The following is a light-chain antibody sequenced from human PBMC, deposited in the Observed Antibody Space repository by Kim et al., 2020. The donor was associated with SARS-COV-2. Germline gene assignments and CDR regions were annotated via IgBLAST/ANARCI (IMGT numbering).Light chain of an antibody. CDR1: QRLCKN. J-gene: IGKJ3*01. Sequence: SPGERDTPSHTAIQRLCKNFALSPQRRVHTPRIPIYDASKRAPGIPARFRGSGSGTDFSLTISSLEPEEFSVYFCQQRSNWHPSTFGPGTKVDIK. V-gene: IGKV3-11*01. CDR2: DAS. CDR3: QQRSNWHPST.